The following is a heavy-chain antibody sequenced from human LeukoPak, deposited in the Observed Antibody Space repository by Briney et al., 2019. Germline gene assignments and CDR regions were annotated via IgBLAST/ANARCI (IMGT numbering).Heavy chain of an antibody. CDR3: ARDGRGGLRYFDWLPYY. CDR1: GGTFSSYA. D-gene: IGHD3-9*01. J-gene: IGHJ4*02. V-gene: IGHV1-69*13. Sequence: ASVEVSCKASGGTFSSYAISWVRQAPGQGLEWMGGIIPIFGTANYAQKFQGRATITADESTSTAYMELSSLRSEDTAVYYCARDGRGGLRYFDWLPYYWGQGTLVTVSS. CDR2: IIPIFGTA.